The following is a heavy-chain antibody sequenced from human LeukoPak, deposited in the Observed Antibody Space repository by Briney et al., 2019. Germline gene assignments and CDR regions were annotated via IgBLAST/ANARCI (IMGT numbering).Heavy chain of an antibody. V-gene: IGHV1-8*03. CDR1: GYTFTSYD. CDR2: MNPNSGNT. J-gene: IGHJ4*02. D-gene: IGHD6-13*01. Sequence: GASVKVSCKASGYTFTSYDINWVRQATGQGLEWMGWMNPNSGNTGYAQKFQGRVTITRNTSISTAYMELSSLRSEDTAVYYCARIAAAQNYFDYWGQGTLVTVSS. CDR3: ARIAAAQNYFDY.